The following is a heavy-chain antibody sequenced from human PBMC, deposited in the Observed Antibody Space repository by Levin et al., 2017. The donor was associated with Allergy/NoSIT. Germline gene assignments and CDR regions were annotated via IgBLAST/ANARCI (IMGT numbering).Heavy chain of an antibody. CDR2: INPNSGGT. Sequence: ASVKVSCKASGYTFTGYYMHWVRQAPGQGLEWMGWINPNSGGTNYAQKFQGRVTMTRDTSISTAYMELSRLRSDDTAVYYCARGLVRITMIVVPQKGPNDAFDIWGQGTMVTVSS. CDR1: GYTFTGYY. D-gene: IGHD3-22*01. J-gene: IGHJ3*02. V-gene: IGHV1-2*02. CDR3: ARGLVRITMIVVPQKGPNDAFDI.